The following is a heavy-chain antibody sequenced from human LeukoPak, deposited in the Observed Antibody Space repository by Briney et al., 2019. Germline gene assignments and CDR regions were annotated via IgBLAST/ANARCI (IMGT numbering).Heavy chain of an antibody. CDR2: ISSSSSTI. CDR1: GFTFSSYS. J-gene: IGHJ3*02. V-gene: IGHV3-48*01. D-gene: IGHD1-26*01. Sequence: PGGSLRLSCVVSGFTFSSYSVNWVRQSPGKGLEWVSYISSSSSTIYYADSVKGRFTISRDNAKNSLYLQMNSLRAEDTAVYYCARAGRWEGRPHAFDIWGQGTMVTVSS. CDR3: ARAGRWEGRPHAFDI.